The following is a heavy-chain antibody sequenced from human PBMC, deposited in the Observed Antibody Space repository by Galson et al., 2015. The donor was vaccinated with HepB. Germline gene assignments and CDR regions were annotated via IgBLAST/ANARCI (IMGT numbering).Heavy chain of an antibody. V-gene: IGHV1-46*01. CDR2: INPSGGST. J-gene: IGHJ6*02. CDR1: GYTFTSYY. Sequence: SVKVSCKASGYTFTSYYMHWVRQAPGQGLEWMGIINPSGGSTSYAQKFQGRVTMTRDTSTSTVYMELSSLRSEDTAVYYCARERYNWNDQYLNYYYGMDVWGQGTTVTVSS. D-gene: IGHD1-20*01. CDR3: ARERYNWNDQYLNYYYGMDV.